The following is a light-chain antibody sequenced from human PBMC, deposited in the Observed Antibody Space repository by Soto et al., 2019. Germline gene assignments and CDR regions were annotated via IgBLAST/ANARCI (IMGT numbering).Light chain of an antibody. CDR3: RSYSRSNNLI. J-gene: IGLJ2*01. CDR1: SGGHNF. Sequence: QSALTQPPSASGSPGQSVTISCAGASGGHNFISWYQHHPGKAPKLIIYEVSKRPSGVPDRFSGSQSGSTASLTVSGLQAEDEADYYCRSYSRSNNLIFGGGTKLTVL. V-gene: IGLV2-8*01. CDR2: EVS.